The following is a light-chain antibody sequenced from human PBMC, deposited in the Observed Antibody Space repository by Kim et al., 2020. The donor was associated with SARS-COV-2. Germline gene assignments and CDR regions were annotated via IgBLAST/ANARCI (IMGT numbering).Light chain of an antibody. CDR3: QQYYGTPFT. Sequence: DIVMTQSPDSLAVSLGERATINCKSSQSVLYSSNNKNYLAWYQQKPGQPPKLLIYWASTRESGVPDRFSGSGSGTDFTLTISGLQAEDVAVYYCQQYYGTPFTFGPRPKGDIK. CDR2: WAS. J-gene: IGKJ3*01. V-gene: IGKV4-1*01. CDR1: QSVLYSSNNKNY.